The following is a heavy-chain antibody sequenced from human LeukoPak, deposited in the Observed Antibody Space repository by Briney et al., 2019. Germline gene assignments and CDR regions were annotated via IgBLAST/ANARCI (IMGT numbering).Heavy chain of an antibody. CDR3: ARGRSSGCGFDP. CDR1: GYTFTSYD. V-gene: IGHV1-8*01. D-gene: IGHD6-19*01. Sequence: ASVTVSCKASGYTFTSYDINWVGQAAGQGLEWMGWMNPNSGNTGYAQKFQGRVTITRNTSISTAYMELSSVRSEDTAVYYCARGRSSGCGFDPWGQGTLVTVSS. J-gene: IGHJ5*02. CDR2: MNPNSGNT.